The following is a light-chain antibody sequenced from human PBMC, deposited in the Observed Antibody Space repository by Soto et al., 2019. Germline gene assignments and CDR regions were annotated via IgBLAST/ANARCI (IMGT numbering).Light chain of an antibody. CDR3: QQYDNLPPGAFT. V-gene: IGKV1-33*01. CDR2: DAS. CDR1: QDISNY. J-gene: IGKJ3*01. Sequence: DIQMTQSPSSLSASVGDRVTITCQASQDISNYLNWYQQKPGKAPKLLIYDASNLETGVPSRFSGSGSGTDFTFTISSLQPADIATSYCQQYDNLPPGAFTFGPGTKVDIK.